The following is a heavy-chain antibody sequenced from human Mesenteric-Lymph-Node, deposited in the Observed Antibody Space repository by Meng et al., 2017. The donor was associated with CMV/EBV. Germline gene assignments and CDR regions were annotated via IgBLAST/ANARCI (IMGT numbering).Heavy chain of an antibody. CDR1: GFILSDYY. CDR3: ARSMGCSSDRCYYSLSDH. J-gene: IGHJ4*02. Sequence: GESLKISCAASGFILSDYYMNWIRQAPGQGLEWISSITTGTKEYYADSMKGRLSLSRDNAKSSLFLQINSMRAEDTAVYYCARSMGCSSDRCYYSLSDHWGQGTLVPSPQ. CDR2: ITTGTKE. V-gene: IGHV3-69-1*01. D-gene: IGHD2-2*01.